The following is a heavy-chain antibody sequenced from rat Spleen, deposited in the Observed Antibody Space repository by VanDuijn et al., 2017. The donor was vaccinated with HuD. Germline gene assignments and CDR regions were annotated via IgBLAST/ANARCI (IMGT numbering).Heavy chain of an antibody. CDR3: ARGSSKDYWYFDF. V-gene: IGHV3-1*01. J-gene: IGHJ1*01. Sequence: EVQFQESGPGLVKPSQSLSLKCSVTGYSITSNYWGWIRKFPGNKMEWIGHISYSGSTSYNPSLKSLISITLDTSKNQFFLQLNSVTTEDTATYYCARGSSKDYWYFDFWGPGTMVTVSS. CDR1: GYSITSNY. CDR2: ISYSGST.